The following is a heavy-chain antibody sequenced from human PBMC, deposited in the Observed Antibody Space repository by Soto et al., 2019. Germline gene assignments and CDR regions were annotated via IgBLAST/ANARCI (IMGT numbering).Heavy chain of an antibody. CDR2: ISAYNGNT. CDR3: ARDGQLWFNLAFDY. V-gene: IGHV1-18*01. D-gene: IGHD5-18*01. J-gene: IGHJ4*02. CDR1: GYTFTSXX. Sequence: QVQLVQSGAXVXKXGXSVXVXXXXXGYTFTSXXIXXVXXAPGQGLEWMGWISAYNGNTNYAQKLQGRVTMTTDTSTSTAYMELRSLRSDDTAVYHCARDGQLWFNLAFDYWGQGTLVTVSS.